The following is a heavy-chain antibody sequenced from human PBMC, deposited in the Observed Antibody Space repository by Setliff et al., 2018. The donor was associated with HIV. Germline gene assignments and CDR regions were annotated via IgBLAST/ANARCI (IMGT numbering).Heavy chain of an antibody. CDR2: IDSSGTT. V-gene: IGHV4-4*07. Sequence: ETLSLTCTISGGPFGVYRWSWIRQSAGRGLEWIGRIDSSGTTDYKPSLKGRVAISVDTSRNQFSLRVTSVTAADTAVHFCARDRHSSGLGSYGPWGPGILVTVSS. CDR1: GGPFGVYR. CDR3: ARDRHSSGLGSYGP. D-gene: IGHD3-10*01. J-gene: IGHJ5*02.